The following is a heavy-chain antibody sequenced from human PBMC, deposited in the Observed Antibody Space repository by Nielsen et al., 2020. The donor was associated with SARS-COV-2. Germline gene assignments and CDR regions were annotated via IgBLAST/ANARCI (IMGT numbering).Heavy chain of an antibody. CDR1: GFTFSSYG. J-gene: IGHJ6*02. D-gene: IGHD3-22*01. Sequence: GGSLRLSCAASGFTFSSYGMHWVRQAPGKGLEWVAVIWYDGSNKYYADSVKGRFTISRDNSKNTLYLQMNSLRAEDTAVYYCARDGRSGAYYYDSSGYNYYYYGMDVWGQGTTVTVSS. V-gene: IGHV3-33*01. CDR2: IWYDGSNK. CDR3: ARDGRSGAYYYDSSGYNYYYYGMDV.